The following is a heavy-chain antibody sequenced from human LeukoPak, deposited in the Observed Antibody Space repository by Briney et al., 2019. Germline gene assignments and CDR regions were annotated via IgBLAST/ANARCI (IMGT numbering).Heavy chain of an antibody. CDR3: ARERSDYIWGSYRFLEHYFDY. D-gene: IGHD3-16*02. Sequence: GASVRVSCKASGYTFTSYGISWVRHAPGQGLEWMGWISAYNGNTNYAQKLQGRVTMTTDTSTSTAYMELRSLRSDDTAVYYCARERSDYIWGSYRFLEHYFDYWGQGTLVTVSS. CDR1: GYTFTSYG. V-gene: IGHV1-18*01. CDR2: ISAYNGNT. J-gene: IGHJ4*02.